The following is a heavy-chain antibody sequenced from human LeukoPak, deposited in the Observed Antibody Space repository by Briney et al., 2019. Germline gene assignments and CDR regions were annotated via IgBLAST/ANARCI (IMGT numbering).Heavy chain of an antibody. J-gene: IGHJ4*02. CDR2: IFYDGSKK. CDR1: GFTFRNYG. V-gene: IGHV3-33*01. D-gene: IGHD3-16*01. Sequence: GGSLRLSCVASGFTFRNYGMHWIRQAPGKGLEWVSVIFYDGSKKYYADFVKGRFTISRDNSKNVAYLQMDSLRAEDTAFYYCARSLGETTFDWWGQGTLVTVPS. CDR3: ARSLGETTFDW.